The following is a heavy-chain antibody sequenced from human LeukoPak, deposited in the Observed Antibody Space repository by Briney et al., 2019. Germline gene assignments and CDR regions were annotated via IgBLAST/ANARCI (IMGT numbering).Heavy chain of an antibody. D-gene: IGHD4-17*01. CDR2: ISGGGETT. V-gene: IGHV3-23*01. J-gene: IGHJ4*02. CDR1: GFTFNNYA. Sequence: GGSLRLSCAASGFTFNNYAMNWVRQAPGKGLEWVSSISGGGETTYYADSAKGRFTISRDNSQNTLYLQMNSLRAEDTAVYYCARDYADYVGFFFFDYWGQETLVTVSS. CDR3: ARDYADYVGFFFFDY.